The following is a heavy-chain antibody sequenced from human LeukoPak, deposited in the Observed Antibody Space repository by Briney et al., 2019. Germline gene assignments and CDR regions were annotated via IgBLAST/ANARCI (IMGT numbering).Heavy chain of an antibody. V-gene: IGHV4-59*11. Sequence: SETLSLTCTVSGGSISSHYWGWIRQPPGKGLEWIGYIYYSGSTNYNPSLKSRVTISVDTSKNQFSLKLSSVTAADTAVYYCARGHCSSTSCSRNWFDPWGQGTLVTVSS. CDR3: ARGHCSSTSCSRNWFDP. CDR2: IYYSGST. CDR1: GGSISSHY. J-gene: IGHJ5*02. D-gene: IGHD2-2*01.